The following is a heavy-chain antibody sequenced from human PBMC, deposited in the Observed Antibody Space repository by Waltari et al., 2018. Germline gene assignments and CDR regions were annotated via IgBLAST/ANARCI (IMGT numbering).Heavy chain of an antibody. D-gene: IGHD3-10*01. CDR1: GGSFSGYY. CDR2: INHSGST. Sequence: QVQLQQWGAGLLKPSETLSLTCAVYGGSFSGYYWSWIRQPPGKGLEWIEEINHSGSTNYNPSLKSRVTISVDTSKTQFSLKLSSVTAADTAVYYCAREYYYGSGSYYKWMYFDYWGQGTLVTVSS. CDR3: AREYYYGSGSYYKWMYFDY. V-gene: IGHV4-34*01. J-gene: IGHJ4*02.